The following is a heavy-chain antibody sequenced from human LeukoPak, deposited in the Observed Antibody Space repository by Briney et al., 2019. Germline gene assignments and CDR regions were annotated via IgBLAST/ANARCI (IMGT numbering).Heavy chain of an antibody. CDR2: IVPLFETA. J-gene: IGHJ4*02. CDR3: AKGPWLPDYLDS. D-gene: IGHD5-24*01. Sequence: ASVKVSCKASGITFSVYAITWVRQAPGQGLEWMGGIVPLFETANYAQKFQGRVALTADKSTSTAYMELSSLTSDDTAVYYCAKGPWLPDYLDSWGQGTLVTVSS. V-gene: IGHV1-69*06. CDR1: GITFSVYA.